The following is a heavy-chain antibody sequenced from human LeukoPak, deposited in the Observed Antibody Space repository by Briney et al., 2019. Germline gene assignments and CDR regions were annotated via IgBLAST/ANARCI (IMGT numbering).Heavy chain of an antibody. V-gene: IGHV3-21*01. CDR2: ISSSSSYI. Sequence: GGSLRLSCAASGFTFSSYNMNWVRQAPGKGLEWVSSISSSSSYIYYADSVKGRFTISRDNAKNSLYLQMNSLRAEDTAVYYCARVAVAGFGLDYWGQGTLVTVSS. J-gene: IGHJ4*02. CDR1: GFTFSSYN. D-gene: IGHD6-19*01. CDR3: ARVAVAGFGLDY.